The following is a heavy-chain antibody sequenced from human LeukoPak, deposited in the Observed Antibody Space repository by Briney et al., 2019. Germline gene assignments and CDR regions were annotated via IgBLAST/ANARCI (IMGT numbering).Heavy chain of an antibody. CDR3: ARVLFDY. CDR1: GFTLSSYW. CDR2: IKQDGSEK. V-gene: IGHV3-7*01. J-gene: IGHJ4*02. Sequence: GGSLRLSCAASGFTLSSYWMSWVRQAPGKGLEWVANIKQDGSEKYYVDSVKGRFTISRDNAKNSLYLQMNSLRAEDTAVYYCARVLFDYWGQGTLVTVSS. D-gene: IGHD1-26*01.